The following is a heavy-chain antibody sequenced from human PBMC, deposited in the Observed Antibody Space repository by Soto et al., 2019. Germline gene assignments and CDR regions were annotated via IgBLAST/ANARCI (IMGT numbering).Heavy chain of an antibody. CDR3: ARATGTTGFFDS. V-gene: IGHV4-4*07. J-gene: IGHJ4*02. CDR2: IYTSGYT. CDR1: GGSIINYY. Sequence: SETLSLTCTVSGGSIINYYWSWIRQPAGKGLEWIGRIYTSGYTNYNPSLKSRVTMSADTSRSHFSLMLNSATDADTAVYYCARATGTTGFFDSWGQGLLVTSPQ. D-gene: IGHD1-1*01.